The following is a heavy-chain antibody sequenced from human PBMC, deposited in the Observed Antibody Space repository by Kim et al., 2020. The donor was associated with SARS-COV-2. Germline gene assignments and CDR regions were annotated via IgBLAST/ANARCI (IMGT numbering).Heavy chain of an antibody. D-gene: IGHD5-18*01. Sequence: NYAQKFQGRVTITADKSTSTAYMELSSLRSEDTAVYYCARSLDTAMVGGYWGQGTLVTVSS. J-gene: IGHJ4*02. V-gene: IGHV1-69*02. CDR3: ARSLDTAMVGGY.